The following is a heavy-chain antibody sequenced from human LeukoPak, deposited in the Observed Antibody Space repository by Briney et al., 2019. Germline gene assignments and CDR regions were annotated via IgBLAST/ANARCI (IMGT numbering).Heavy chain of an antibody. V-gene: IGHV3-64*01. CDR1: GFTFSNYA. D-gene: IGHD5-12*01. CDR3: ARAWIYSGYVYFDS. Sequence: GGSLRLSCAASGFTFSNYAMHWVRQAPGKGLEDVSAISSNGGSTYYANSVKGRFTISRDNSKNTLYLQMGSLRAEDMAVYYCARAWIYSGYVYFDSWGQGTLVTVSS. J-gene: IGHJ4*02. CDR2: ISSNGGST.